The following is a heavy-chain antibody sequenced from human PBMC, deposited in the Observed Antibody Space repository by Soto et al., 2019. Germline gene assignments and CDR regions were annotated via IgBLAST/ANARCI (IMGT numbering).Heavy chain of an antibody. Sequence: SETLSLTCAVYVGSFSGYHWSLILRPPGKGLEWIGEINHSGTANYNPSLKSRVTISVDTSKNKFSLKLSSVTAADTAVYYCARVGYYYGVYFEYWGQGTMVTVS. CDR3: ARVGYYYGVYFEY. D-gene: IGHD4-17*01. CDR1: VGSFSGYH. J-gene: IGHJ4*02. V-gene: IGHV4-34*01. CDR2: INHSGTA.